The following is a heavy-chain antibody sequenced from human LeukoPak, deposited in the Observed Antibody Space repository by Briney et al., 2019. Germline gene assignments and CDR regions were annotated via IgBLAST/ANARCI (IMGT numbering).Heavy chain of an antibody. CDR2: INGDGSTT. V-gene: IGHV3-74*03. CDR3: ARDYAGSPDY. J-gene: IGHJ4*02. D-gene: IGHD3-10*01. Sequence: GGSLRLSCIASGFTFSTYWINWVRQSPGKGLVWVALINGDGSTTTHADSVKGRFTISRDNAKNTAYLQMNSLRDEDTAVYFCARDYAGSPDYWGQGTLVTVSA. CDR1: GFTFSTYW.